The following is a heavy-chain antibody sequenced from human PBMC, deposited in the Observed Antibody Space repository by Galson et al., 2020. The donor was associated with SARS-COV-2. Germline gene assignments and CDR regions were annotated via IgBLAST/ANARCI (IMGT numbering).Heavy chain of an antibody. CDR2: IPAYTGDR. CDR3: ARDGGWFDP. V-gene: IGHV1-18*01. J-gene: IGHJ5*02. Sequence: ASVKVSCKASGYTFTSYGISWVRQAPGQGLEWMGWIPAYTGDRKYAANFQGRVTMTIDTSATTVYMELRSLRSDDTAVYYCARDGGWFDPWGQGTLVTVSS. CDR1: GYTFTSYG.